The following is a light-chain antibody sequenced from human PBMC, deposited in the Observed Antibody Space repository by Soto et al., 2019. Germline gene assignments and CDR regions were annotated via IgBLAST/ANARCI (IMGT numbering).Light chain of an antibody. CDR1: RNIERW. CDR2: NAS. CDR3: QHCDTSWP. V-gene: IGKV1-5*01. Sequence: DILMTQSPSTLSASVGDRVTITCRASRNIERWLAWYQQKPGKPPKLLILNASTLGSGVPSRFSGSGSGTEFTLTISGLQPDDFATYYCQHCDTSWPFGQGTKVDIK. J-gene: IGKJ1*01.